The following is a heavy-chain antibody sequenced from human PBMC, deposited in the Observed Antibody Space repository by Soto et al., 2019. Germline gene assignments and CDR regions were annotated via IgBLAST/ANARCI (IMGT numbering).Heavy chain of an antibody. D-gene: IGHD2-15*01. J-gene: IGHJ5*02. Sequence: EVQLVESGGGLVKPGGSLRLSCAASGFTFSSYSMNWVRQAPGKGLEWVSSISSSSSYIYYADSVKGRFTISRDNAKNSLYLQMNSLRAEDTAVYYCARDPYGGKVSGWFAPWGQGTLVTVSS. CDR3: ARDPYGGKVSGWFAP. V-gene: IGHV3-21*01. CDR1: GFTFSSYS. CDR2: ISSSSSYI.